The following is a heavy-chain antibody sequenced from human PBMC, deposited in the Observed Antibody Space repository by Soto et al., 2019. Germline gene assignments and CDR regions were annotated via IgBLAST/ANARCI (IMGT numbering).Heavy chain of an antibody. Sequence: GGSLRLSCAASGFTFSSYWMHWVRQAPGKGLVWVSRINSDGSSTSYADSVEGRFTISRDNAKNTLYLQMNSLRAEDTAVYYCARCEHWNWNYPYYYYGMDVWGQGTTVTVSS. CDR2: INSDGSST. CDR1: GFTFSSYW. D-gene: IGHD1-7*01. V-gene: IGHV3-74*01. J-gene: IGHJ6*02. CDR3: ARCEHWNWNYPYYYYGMDV.